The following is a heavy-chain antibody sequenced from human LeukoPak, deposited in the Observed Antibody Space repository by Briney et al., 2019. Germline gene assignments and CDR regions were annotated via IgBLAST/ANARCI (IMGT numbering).Heavy chain of an antibody. D-gene: IGHD1-1*01. CDR2: INSDGSST. J-gene: IGHJ4*02. V-gene: IGHV3-74*01. CDR3: ARGYNWNDEFDY. Sequence: PGGSLRLSCAASGFTFSSYWMHWVRQAPGKGLVWVSRINSDGSSTSYADSVKGRFTISRDNAKNTLYLQMSSLRAEDTAVYYCARGYNWNDEFDYWGQGTLVTVSS. CDR1: GFTFSSYW.